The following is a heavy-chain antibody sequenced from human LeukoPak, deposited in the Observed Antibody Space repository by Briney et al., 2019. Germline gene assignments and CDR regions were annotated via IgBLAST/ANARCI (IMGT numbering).Heavy chain of an antibody. Sequence: SETLSLTCTVSGYSISSGYYWGWIRQPPGEGLEWIGSIYHSGSTYYNPSLTSRVTISVATSKNQFSLKLTSVTAAHTTVYYFAKNKPPGGATTHAPPDHWGQGTLVTVSS. CDR2: IYHSGST. CDR1: GYSISSGYY. CDR3: AKNKPPGGATTHAPPDH. V-gene: IGHV4-38-2*02. D-gene: IGHD1-26*01. J-gene: IGHJ5*02.